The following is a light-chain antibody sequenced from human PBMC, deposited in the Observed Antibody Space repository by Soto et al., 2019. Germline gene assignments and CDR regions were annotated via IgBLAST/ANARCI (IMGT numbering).Light chain of an antibody. Sequence: QSVLTQPPSVSGAPGQRVTISCTGSSSNIGAGRDVHWYQQLPGTAPKLLIYGDSNRPSGVPARCSGSKSGASASLAITGLQAEDEAEYHCLSYDSDMSSPSYVFGTGTKLTVL. CDR2: GDS. J-gene: IGLJ1*01. CDR1: SSNIGAGRD. CDR3: LSYDSDMSSPSYV. V-gene: IGLV1-40*01.